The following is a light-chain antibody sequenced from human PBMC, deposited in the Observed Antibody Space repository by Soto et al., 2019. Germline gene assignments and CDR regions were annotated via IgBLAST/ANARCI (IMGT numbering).Light chain of an antibody. V-gene: IGKV1-33*01. CDR3: QPYHNLHPFT. J-gene: IGKJ3*01. Sequence: DIQMTQSPSSLSASVGARVSITCQASQDIRTSLSWFQQKPGRASKLLIYGASYLETGVPSRFRGSVSGTDFTFTISSLQPEYIATYYCQPYHNLHPFTFGPKTRVDVK. CDR1: QDIRTS. CDR2: GAS.